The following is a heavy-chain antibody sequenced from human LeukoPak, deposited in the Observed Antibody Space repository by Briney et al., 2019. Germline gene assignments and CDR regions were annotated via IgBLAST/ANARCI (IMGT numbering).Heavy chain of an antibody. CDR1: GFTFSSYR. V-gene: IGHV3-21*01. D-gene: IGHD2-8*01. CDR2: ISSSSSYI. CDR3: ARSLGYGWFDP. J-gene: IGHJ5*02. Sequence: GGSLRLSCAASGFTFSSYRMNWVRQAPGKGLEWASSISSSSSYIYYADSVKGRFTISRDNAKNSLYLQMNSLRGEDTALYYCARSLGYGWFDPWGQGTLVTVSS.